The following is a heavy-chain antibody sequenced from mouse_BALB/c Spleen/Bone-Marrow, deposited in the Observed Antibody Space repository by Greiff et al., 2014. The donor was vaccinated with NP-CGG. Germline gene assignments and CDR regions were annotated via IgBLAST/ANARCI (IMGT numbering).Heavy chain of an antibody. CDR1: GFTFSSYA. V-gene: IGHV5-9-2*01. D-gene: IGHD2-4*01. CDR3: ARHGITRLLDY. Sequence: DVKLVESGGGLVKPGGSLKLSCAASGFTFSSYAMSWVRQTPEKRLEWVATISGGGSYTYYPDSVKGRFTISRDNAKNTLYLQMSSLRSEDTAMYYCARHGITRLLDYWGQGTTLTVSS. J-gene: IGHJ2*01. CDR2: ISGGGSYT.